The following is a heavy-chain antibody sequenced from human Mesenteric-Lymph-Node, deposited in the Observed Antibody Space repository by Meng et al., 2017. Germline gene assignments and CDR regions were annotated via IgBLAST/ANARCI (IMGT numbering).Heavy chain of an antibody. V-gene: IGHV3-23*01. J-gene: IGHJ4*02. CDR1: GFTFSNYA. CDR3: AKSWELSYFDS. Sequence: GGSLRLSCVASGFTFSNYAMSWVRQAPGKGLEWVSTIFTSGGDTSNADSVKGRFTISRDNSDNTLYLQMNRLRAEDTAVYYCAKSWELSYFDSWGQGTLVTVSS. D-gene: IGHD3-16*02. CDR2: IFTSGGDT.